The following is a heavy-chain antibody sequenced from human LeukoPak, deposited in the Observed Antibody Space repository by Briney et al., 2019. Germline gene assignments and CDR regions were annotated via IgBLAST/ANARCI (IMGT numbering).Heavy chain of an antibody. CDR2: INPNTGDT. CDR1: GYTFTAYY. CDR3: ARPRISSGYIYAYLY. V-gene: IGHV1-2*02. J-gene: IGHJ4*02. Sequence: ASVRVSCKASGYTFTAYYMHWVRQAPGQGLEWMGWINPNTGDTNYAQTFQGRVTMTRDTSINTACMELSRLRPDDTAVYYCARPRISSGYIYAYLYWGQGTLVTVSS. D-gene: IGHD5-18*01.